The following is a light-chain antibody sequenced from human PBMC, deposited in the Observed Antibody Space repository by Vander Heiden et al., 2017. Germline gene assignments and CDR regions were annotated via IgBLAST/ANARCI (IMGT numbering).Light chain of an antibody. CDR1: TGISSA. CDR2: DAS. Sequence: AIQLTQSPSSLSASVGDGVSINFRACTGISSALAWYKQKPGKAPKLLIYDASSLESGVPSRFSGRGSWTAFTLTLSSLQPDDFATFYCRPSTSYPSFRRGIKVDIQ. CDR3: RPSTSYPS. J-gene: IGKJ3*01. V-gene: IGKV1-13*02.